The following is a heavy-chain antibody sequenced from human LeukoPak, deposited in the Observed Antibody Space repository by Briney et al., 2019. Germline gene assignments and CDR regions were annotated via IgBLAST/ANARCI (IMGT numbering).Heavy chain of an antibody. CDR2: IYDSGST. V-gene: IGHV4-59*05. D-gene: IGHD3-16*01. CDR3: ARHYGP. Sequence: SETLSLTCTVSGGSISTYYWSWIRQPPGKGLEWIGSIYDSGSTYYNPSLKSRVTISVDTSKNQFSLKLNSVTAADTAVYYCARHYGPWGQGTLVTVSS. J-gene: IGHJ5*02. CDR1: GGSISTYY.